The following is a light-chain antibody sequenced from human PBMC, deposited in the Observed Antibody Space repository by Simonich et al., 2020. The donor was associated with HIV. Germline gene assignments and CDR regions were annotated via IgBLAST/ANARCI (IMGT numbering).Light chain of an antibody. CDR1: QSVLYSPNNKNY. Sequence: DIVMTQSPDSLAVSLGERATINCKSSQSVLYSPNNKNYLAWYQQKPGQPPKLLIYWASTRESGVPDRFSGSGSGTDFTLTISSLQAEDVAVYYCQQYHSSPCTFGPGTKVDIK. J-gene: IGKJ3*01. V-gene: IGKV4-1*01. CDR2: WAS. CDR3: QQYHSSPCT.